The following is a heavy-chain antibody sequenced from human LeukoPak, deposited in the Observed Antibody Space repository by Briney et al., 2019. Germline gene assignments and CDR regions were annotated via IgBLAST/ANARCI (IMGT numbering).Heavy chain of an antibody. CDR1: GGSFSGYY. V-gene: IGHV4-34*01. Sequence: SETLSLTCAVYGGSFSGYYWSWIRQPPGKGLEWIGEINHSGSTNYNPSLKSRVTISVDTSKNQFSLKLSSVTAADTAVYYCARRSWWPGRPVDYWGQGTLVTVSS. CDR3: ARRSWWPGRPVDY. D-gene: IGHD2-15*01. J-gene: IGHJ4*02. CDR2: INHSGST.